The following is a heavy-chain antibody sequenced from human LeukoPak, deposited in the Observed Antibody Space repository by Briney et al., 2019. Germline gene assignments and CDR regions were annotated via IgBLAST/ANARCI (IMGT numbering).Heavy chain of an antibody. D-gene: IGHD6-19*01. V-gene: IGHV3-30*18. J-gene: IGHJ4*02. Sequence: PGRSLRLSCAASGFTFSSYGMHWVRQAPGKGLEWVAVISYDGSNKYYADSVKGRFTISRDNSKNTLYLQMNSLRAEDTAVYYCAKDIVSGWSYPYYFDYWGQGTLVTVSS. CDR1: GFTFSSYG. CDR3: AKDIVSGWSYPYYFDY. CDR2: ISYDGSNK.